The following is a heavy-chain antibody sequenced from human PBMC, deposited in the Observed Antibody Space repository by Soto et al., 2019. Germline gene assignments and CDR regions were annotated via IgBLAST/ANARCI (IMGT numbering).Heavy chain of an antibody. CDR2: IYPGDSET. CDR3: AKRRSGNPDDWFDP. J-gene: IGHJ5*02. CDR1: GCGFSKYG. V-gene: IGHV5-51*01. Sequence: VESLKVCWKGSGCGFSKYGVVWVRQMPGKGLEWMGIIYPGDSETKYSPSFQGQVTISADKSINTAYLQWISLKASDTAMYYCAKRRSGNPDDWFDPWGQGTLVTVSS. D-gene: IGHD2-15*01.